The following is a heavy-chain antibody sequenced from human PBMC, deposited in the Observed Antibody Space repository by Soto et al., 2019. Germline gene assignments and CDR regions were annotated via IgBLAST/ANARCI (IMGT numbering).Heavy chain of an antibody. CDR3: ARGWVGELLSSYYYGMDV. D-gene: IGHD3-10*01. J-gene: IGHJ6*02. Sequence: QVQLVQSGAEVKKPGASVKVSCKASGYTFTSYAMHWVRQAPGQRLEWMGWINAGNGNTKYSQKFQGRVTITRDTSARTAYMELSSLRSEDTAVYYCARGWVGELLSSYYYGMDVWGQGTTVTVSS. CDR1: GYTFTSYA. CDR2: INAGNGNT. V-gene: IGHV1-3*01.